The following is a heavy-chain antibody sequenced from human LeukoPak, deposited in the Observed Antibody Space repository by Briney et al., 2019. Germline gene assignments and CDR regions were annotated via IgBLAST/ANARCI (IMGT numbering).Heavy chain of an antibody. Sequence: SETLSLTCAVYGGSFSSYYWGWIRQPPGKGLEWIGYIYYRGSTNYNPSLKSRVTISLDTSNNQFSLKLTAVTAADTAVYYCARQGSGNYLSPVNYWGQGTLVTVSS. CDR2: IYYRGST. J-gene: IGHJ4*02. V-gene: IGHV4-59*08. D-gene: IGHD1-26*01. CDR3: ARQGSGNYLSPVNY. CDR1: GGSFSSYY.